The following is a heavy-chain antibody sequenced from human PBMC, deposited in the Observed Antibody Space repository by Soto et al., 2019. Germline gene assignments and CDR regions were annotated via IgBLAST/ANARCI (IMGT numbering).Heavy chain of an antibody. CDR1: GGSVSSRSYY. V-gene: IGHV4-61*01. CDR2: IYYSGS. Sequence: QVQLQESGPGLVKPSETLSLTCTVSGGSVSSRSYYWSWIRQPPGKGLEWIGYIYYSGSNYNPSLKSRITMSIDTSKSQVSLQVTSVTAADTAVYYCVRSYSSGWYDYCGQGTLVIVSS. CDR3: VRSYSSGWYDY. J-gene: IGHJ4*02. D-gene: IGHD6-19*01.